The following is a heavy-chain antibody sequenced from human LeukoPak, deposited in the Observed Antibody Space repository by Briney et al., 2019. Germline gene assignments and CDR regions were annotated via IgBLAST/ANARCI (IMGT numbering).Heavy chain of an antibody. Sequence: PPQTLSLTCAVSGGSFSGYYWSWIRQPPGKGLEWIGEINHSGSTNYNPSLKSPVTISLDTSKNQFSLKLSSVTAADTAVYYCARGYYYGSGSYSGNWFDPWGQGTLVTVSS. CDR1: GGSFSGYY. CDR2: INHSGST. D-gene: IGHD3-10*01. J-gene: IGHJ5*02. CDR3: ARGYYYGSGSYSGNWFDP. V-gene: IGHV4-34*01.